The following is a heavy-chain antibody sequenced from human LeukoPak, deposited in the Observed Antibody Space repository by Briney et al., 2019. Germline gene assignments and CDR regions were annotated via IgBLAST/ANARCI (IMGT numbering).Heavy chain of an antibody. CDR1: VGSISSSSYY. Sequence: SSETLSLTCTVSVGSISSSSYYWGWIRQPPGKGLEWIGSIYYSGSTYYNPSLKSRVTISVDTSKNQFSLKLSSVTAADTAVYYCARGYYDILTGFRPEDYWGQGTLVTVSS. D-gene: IGHD3-9*01. J-gene: IGHJ4*02. CDR3: ARGYYDILTGFRPEDY. CDR2: IYYSGST. V-gene: IGHV4-39*01.